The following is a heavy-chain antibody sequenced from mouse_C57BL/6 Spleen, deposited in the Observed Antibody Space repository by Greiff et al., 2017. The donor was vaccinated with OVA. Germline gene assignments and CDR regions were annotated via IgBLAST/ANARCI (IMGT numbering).Heavy chain of an antibody. CDR1: GFTFSSYA. CDR3: ARELGGWFAY. CDR2: ISDGGSYT. J-gene: IGHJ3*01. Sequence: EVHLVESGGGLVKPGGSLKLSCAASGFTFSSYAMSWVRQTPEKRLEWVATISDGGSYTYYPDNVKGRFTISRDNAKNNLYLQMSHLKSEDTAMYYCARELGGWFAYWGQGTLVTVSA. D-gene: IGHD4-1*01. V-gene: IGHV5-4*01.